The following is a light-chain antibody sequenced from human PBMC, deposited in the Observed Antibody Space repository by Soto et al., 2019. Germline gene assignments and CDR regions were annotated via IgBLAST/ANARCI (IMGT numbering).Light chain of an antibody. Sequence: QSALTQPPSASGSPGQSVTFSCTGTSSDVGGYNYVSWYQQHPGKAPKLMIYEVSKRPSGVPDRFSGSKSGNTASLAVSGLQAEDEADYYCCSYAGSNNCVVFGGGTKLTVL. V-gene: IGLV2-8*01. CDR3: CSYAGSNNCVV. CDR2: EVS. CDR1: SSDVGGYNY. J-gene: IGLJ2*01.